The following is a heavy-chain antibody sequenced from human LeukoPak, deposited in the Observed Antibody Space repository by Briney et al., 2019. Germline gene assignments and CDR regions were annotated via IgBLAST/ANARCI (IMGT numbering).Heavy chain of an antibody. D-gene: IGHD6-19*01. Sequence: SETLSLTCTVSGGSISSGSYYWSWIRQPAGKGLEWIGRIYTSGSTNYNPSLKSRVTISVDTSKNQFSLKLSSVTAADTAVYYCARSIAVAVIDYWGQGTLVTVSS. V-gene: IGHV4-61*02. CDR3: ARSIAVAVIDY. CDR1: GGSISSGSYY. J-gene: IGHJ4*02. CDR2: IYTSGST.